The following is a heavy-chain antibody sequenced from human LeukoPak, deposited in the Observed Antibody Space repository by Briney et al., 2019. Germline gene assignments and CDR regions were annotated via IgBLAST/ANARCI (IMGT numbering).Heavy chain of an antibody. Sequence: GGSLRLSCAASGFTSDDYGLHWVRQVPGKGLEWVSGINYQSATFDADSVKGRFTISRDNAKSLLFLVMDSLRPEDSALYYCVKDAGIAARPWYFDSWGQGTQVIVSS. CDR3: VKDAGIAARPWYFDS. CDR2: INYQSATF. D-gene: IGHD6-6*01. J-gene: IGHJ4*02. V-gene: IGHV3-9*02. CDR1: GFTSDDYG.